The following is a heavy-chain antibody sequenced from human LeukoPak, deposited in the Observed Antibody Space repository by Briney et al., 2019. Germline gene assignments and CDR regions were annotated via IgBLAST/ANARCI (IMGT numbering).Heavy chain of an antibody. CDR1: GGSISSGSYY. CDR3: ARSRYSYGFDY. Sequence: SETLSLTCTVSGGSISSGSYYWSWIRQPAGKGLEWIGRIYTSGSTNYNPSLKSRVTISVDTSKNQFSLKLSSVTAADTAVYYCARSRYSYGFDYWGQGTLVTVSS. J-gene: IGHJ4*02. CDR2: IYTSGST. D-gene: IGHD5-18*01. V-gene: IGHV4-61*02.